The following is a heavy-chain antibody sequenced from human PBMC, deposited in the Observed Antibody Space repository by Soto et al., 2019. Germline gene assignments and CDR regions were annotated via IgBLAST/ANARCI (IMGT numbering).Heavy chain of an antibody. Sequence: EVQLLESGGGLVQPGGSLRLSCAASGFTFSSYAMSWVRQAPGKGLEWVSAISGSGGSTYYADSVKGRFTISRDNSKNTLYLQMNSLRAEDKAVYYCAKDLRAGKLLWFGELFPYAFDIWGQGTMVTVSS. D-gene: IGHD3-10*01. CDR2: ISGSGGST. J-gene: IGHJ3*02. CDR1: GFTFSSYA. CDR3: AKDLRAGKLLWFGELFPYAFDI. V-gene: IGHV3-23*01.